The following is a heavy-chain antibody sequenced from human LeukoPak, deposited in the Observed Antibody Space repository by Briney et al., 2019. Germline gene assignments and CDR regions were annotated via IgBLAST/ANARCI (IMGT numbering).Heavy chain of an antibody. CDR3: AKEGYSTTFDY. CDR2: INPSGGST. V-gene: IGHV1-46*01. J-gene: IGHJ4*02. Sequence: ASVKVSCKASGYTFTSYYMHWVRQAPGQGLEWMGIINPSGGSTSYAQKFQGRVTMTRDTSTSTVYMELSSLRSEDTALYYCAKEGYSTTFDYWGQGTLVTVSS. CDR1: GYTFTSYY. D-gene: IGHD6-13*01.